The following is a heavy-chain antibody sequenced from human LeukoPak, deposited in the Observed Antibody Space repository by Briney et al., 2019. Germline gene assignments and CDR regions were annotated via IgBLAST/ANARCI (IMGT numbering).Heavy chain of an antibody. Sequence: GRSLRLSCAASGFTFSSYAMHWVRQAPGKGLEWVAVISYDGNNKYYADSVKGRFTISRDNSKNTLYLQMNSLRAEDTAVYYCARAYSTAAAGTGQFDYWGQGTLVTVSS. CDR1: GFTFSSYA. D-gene: IGHD6-13*01. V-gene: IGHV3-30-3*01. CDR2: ISYDGNNK. J-gene: IGHJ4*02. CDR3: ARAYSTAAAGTGQFDY.